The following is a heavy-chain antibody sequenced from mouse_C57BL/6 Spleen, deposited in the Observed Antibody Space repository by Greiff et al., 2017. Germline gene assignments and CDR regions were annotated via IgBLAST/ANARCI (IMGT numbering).Heavy chain of an antibody. Sequence: QVHVKQSGAELVKPGASVKISCKASGYAFSSYWMNWVKQRPGKGLEWIGQIYPGDGDTNYNGKFKGKATLTADKSSSTAYMQLSSLTSEDSAVYFCARGGGNFYYFDYWGQGTTLTVSS. J-gene: IGHJ2*01. CDR1: GYAFSSYW. CDR3: ARGGGNFYYFDY. CDR2: IYPGDGDT. V-gene: IGHV1-80*01. D-gene: IGHD2-1*01.